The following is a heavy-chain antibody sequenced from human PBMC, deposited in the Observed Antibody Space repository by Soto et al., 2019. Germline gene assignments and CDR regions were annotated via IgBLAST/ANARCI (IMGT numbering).Heavy chain of an antibody. Sequence: EVQLVESGGGLVKPGGSLRLSCAASGFTFSNAWMNWVRQAPGKGLQWVGRIKSKTDGGTTDYAAPVKGRFTISRDDSKNTLYLQMNSLKTEDTAVYYCTTDKRFLEWLLSPFDYWGQGTLVTVSS. D-gene: IGHD3-3*01. CDR2: IKSKTDGGTT. CDR3: TTDKRFLEWLLSPFDY. CDR1: GFTFSNAW. V-gene: IGHV3-15*07. J-gene: IGHJ4*02.